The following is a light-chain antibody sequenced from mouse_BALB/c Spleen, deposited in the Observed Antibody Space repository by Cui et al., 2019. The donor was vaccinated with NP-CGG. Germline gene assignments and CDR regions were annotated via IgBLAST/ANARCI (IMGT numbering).Light chain of an antibody. J-gene: IGLJ1*01. CDR3: ALWYSNHWV. CDR2: GTN. CDR1: TGAVTTSNY. Sequence: QSFVTQKSALTTSPGETVTLTCRSSTGAVTTSNYANWVQEKPDHLFTGLIGGTNNRVPGVPARFSGSLIGDKAALTITGAQTEDEAIYFCALWYSNHWVFGGGTKLTVI. V-gene: IGLV1*01.